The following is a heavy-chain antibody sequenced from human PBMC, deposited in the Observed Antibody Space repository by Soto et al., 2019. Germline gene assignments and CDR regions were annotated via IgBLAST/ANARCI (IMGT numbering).Heavy chain of an antibody. CDR2: INQDGGVT. Sequence: GGSLRLSCVASGFTFIGSFMGWIRQSPGKGLEWVANINQDGGVTYYVDSVEGRFTISRDNTKDSLYLQMNSLRGEDTAIYYCARYYRGSGRYFFDYWGQGTPVTVSS. CDR3: ARYYRGSGRYFFDY. D-gene: IGHD6-19*01. CDR1: GFTFIGSF. V-gene: IGHV3-7*03. J-gene: IGHJ4*02.